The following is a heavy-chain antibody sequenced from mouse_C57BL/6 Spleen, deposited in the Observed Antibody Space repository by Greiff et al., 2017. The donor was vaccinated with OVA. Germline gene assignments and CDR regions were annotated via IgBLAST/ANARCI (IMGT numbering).Heavy chain of an antibody. D-gene: IGHD1-1*01. CDR2: IYPGDGDT. CDR1: GYAFSSSW. V-gene: IGHV1-82*01. CDR3: ARFPYYYVSSYSAMDY. J-gene: IGHJ4*01. Sequence: QVQLQQSGPELVKPGASVKISCKASGYAFSSSWMNWVKQRPGKGLEWIGRIYPGDGDTNYNGKFKGKATLTADKSSSTAYMQLSSLTSEDSAVYFCARFPYYYVSSYSAMDYWGQGTSVTVSS.